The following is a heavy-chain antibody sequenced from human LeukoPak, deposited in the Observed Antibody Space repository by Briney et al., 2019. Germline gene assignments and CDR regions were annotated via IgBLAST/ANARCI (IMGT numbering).Heavy chain of an antibody. CDR2: IIPIFATA. J-gene: IGHJ3*02. Sequence: ASVKVSCKASGYTFTGYYMHWVRQAPGQGLEWMGGIIPIFATANHTEKFQGRVTITADQSTSTAYMELSSLRSEDTAVYYCVRDSLSITKTAAGDTFDIWGQGTMVTVSS. CDR3: VRDSLSITKTAAGDTFDI. V-gene: IGHV1-69*13. CDR1: GYTFTGYY. D-gene: IGHD1-20*01.